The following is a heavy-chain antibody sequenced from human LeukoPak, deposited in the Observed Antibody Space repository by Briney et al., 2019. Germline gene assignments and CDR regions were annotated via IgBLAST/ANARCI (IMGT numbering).Heavy chain of an antibody. CDR2: ISTNNGNT. V-gene: IGHV1-18*01. D-gene: IGHD3-3*01. Sequence: GASVKVSCXASGYTFISYGITWMRQAPGQGLEWMGWISTNNGNTNYVQKFQARVTMTTDTSTSTAYMELRSLTSDDTAVYYCARDLEFPDYWGQGTLVTVSS. J-gene: IGHJ4*02. CDR1: GYTFISYG. CDR3: ARDLEFPDY.